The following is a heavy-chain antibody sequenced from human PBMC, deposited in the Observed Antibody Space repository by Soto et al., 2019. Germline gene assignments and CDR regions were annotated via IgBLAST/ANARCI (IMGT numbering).Heavy chain of an antibody. J-gene: IGHJ6*02. CDR3: AREPAISGWGYCYYGMDV. CDR1: GYTFTGYY. D-gene: IGHD6-19*01. CDR2: INPNSGGT. Sequence: ASVKVSCKASGYTFTGYYMHWVRQAPGQGLEWMGWINPNSGGTNYAQKFQGRVTMTRDTSISTAYMELSRLRSDDTAVYYCAREPAISGWGYCYYGMDVWGQGTTVTVSS. V-gene: IGHV1-2*02.